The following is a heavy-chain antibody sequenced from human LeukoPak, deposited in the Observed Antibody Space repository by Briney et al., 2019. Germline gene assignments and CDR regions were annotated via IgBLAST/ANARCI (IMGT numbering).Heavy chain of an antibody. Sequence: GGSLRLSCAASGFTFSSHSMNWVRQAPGKGLEWVSSISTSSIYIYYADSVKGRFTISRDNAKNSLYLQMNSLRAEDTAVYYCARAVNTYYDILTGYSYYYYYYMDVWGKGTTVTVSS. CDR3: ARAVNTYYDILTGYSYYYYYYMDV. D-gene: IGHD3-9*01. V-gene: IGHV3-21*01. CDR1: GFTFSSHS. J-gene: IGHJ6*03. CDR2: ISTSSIYI.